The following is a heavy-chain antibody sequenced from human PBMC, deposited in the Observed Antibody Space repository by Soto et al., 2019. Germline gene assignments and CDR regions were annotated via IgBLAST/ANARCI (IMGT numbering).Heavy chain of an antibody. Sequence: QVQLVQSGAEVKKPGSSVNVSCKTSGGTFSTYSIVWVRQAPGEGLEWMGGIIPIFGTANYAQKFQDRVTITADKSTNTAFMELSSLKSEDTAMYYCASSSGNNYGVGTNYYFDYWGQGTLVTGSS. D-gene: IGHD1-26*01. V-gene: IGHV1-69*06. J-gene: IGHJ4*02. CDR1: GGTFSTYS. CDR2: IIPIFGTA. CDR3: ASSSGNNYGVGTNYYFDY.